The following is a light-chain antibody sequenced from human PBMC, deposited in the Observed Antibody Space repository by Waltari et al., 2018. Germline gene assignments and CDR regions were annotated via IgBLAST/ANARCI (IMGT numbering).Light chain of an antibody. Sequence: SSELTQDPAVSVALGQTIRFTCQGDTLKTSYASWYQVKPGQAPVLVLYGKDKRPSGMPDRISGYNSGTTSTLTITWAHAEDEADYYCSSRNGRANEVVFAGGTKVTVL. CDR2: GKD. CDR3: SSRNGRANEVV. J-gene: IGLJ3*02. CDR1: TLKTSY. V-gene: IGLV3-19*01.